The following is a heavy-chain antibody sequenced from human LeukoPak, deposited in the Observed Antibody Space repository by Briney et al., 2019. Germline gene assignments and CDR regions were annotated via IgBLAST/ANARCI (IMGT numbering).Heavy chain of an antibody. V-gene: IGHV3-15*01. J-gene: IGHJ4*02. CDR3: TTGERRFDSSGYYPYYFDY. CDR2: IKSKTDDGTT. Sequence: GGSLRLSCAASGFTFSNAWMSWVRQAPGKGLEWVGRIKSKTDDGTTDYAAPVKGRFTISRDDSKDTLYLQMNSLKTEDTAVYYCTTGERRFDSSGYYPYYFDYWGQGTLVTVS. D-gene: IGHD3-22*01. CDR1: GFTFSNAW.